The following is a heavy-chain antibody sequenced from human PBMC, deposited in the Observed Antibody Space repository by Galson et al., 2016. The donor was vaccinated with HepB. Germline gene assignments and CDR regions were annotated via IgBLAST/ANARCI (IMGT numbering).Heavy chain of an antibody. J-gene: IGHJ2*01. CDR2: IGGGGGGT. CDR3: ARVPPAITMFGMDIIYWYFDL. V-gene: IGHV3-23*01. Sequence: SLRLSCAASGFTFSGHSMSWVRQAPGKGLEWVSVIGGGGGGTYYTDSVKGRFTTSRDNSGNTLYLQMNSLRAEDTAIYYCARVPPAITMFGMDIIYWYFDLWGRGTLVTVSS. D-gene: IGHD3-3*01. CDR1: GFTFSGHS.